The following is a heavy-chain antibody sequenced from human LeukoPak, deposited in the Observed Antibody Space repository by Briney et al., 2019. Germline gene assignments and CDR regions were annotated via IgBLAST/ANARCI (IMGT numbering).Heavy chain of an antibody. CDR3: ARSPYDILTGTDY. CDR2: ISWNSGSI. Sequence: PGGSLRLSCAASGFTFDDYAMHWVRQAPGKGLEWVSGISWNSGSIGYADSVKGRFTISRDNAKNSLYLQMNSLRAEDTAVYYCARSPYDILTGTDYWGQGTLVTVSS. V-gene: IGHV3-9*01. J-gene: IGHJ4*02. CDR1: GFTFDDYA. D-gene: IGHD3-9*01.